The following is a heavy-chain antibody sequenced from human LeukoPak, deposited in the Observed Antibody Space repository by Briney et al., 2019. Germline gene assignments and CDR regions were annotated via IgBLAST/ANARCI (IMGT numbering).Heavy chain of an antibody. D-gene: IGHD6-19*01. CDR3: AKEMTQWPRGMDV. V-gene: IGHV3-23*01. J-gene: IGHJ6*02. CDR1: GFIFSSYG. CDR2: IRGSGGST. Sequence: GRSLRLSCAASGFIFSSYGMSWVRQAPGKGLEWVSVIRGSGGSTYYADSVKGRFTISRDNSKNTLYLQMNSLRAEDTAVYDCAKEMTQWPRGMDVWGQGTTVTVSS.